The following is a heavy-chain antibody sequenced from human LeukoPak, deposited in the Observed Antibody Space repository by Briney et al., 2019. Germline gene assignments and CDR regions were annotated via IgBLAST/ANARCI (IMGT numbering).Heavy chain of an antibody. CDR2: ISGSGGST. CDR3: AKDTCSGGSCYWPFDY. J-gene: IGHJ4*02. CDR1: GFTFSSYA. Sequence: SGGSLRLSCEASGFTFSSYAMNWVRQAPGKGLEWVSGISGSGGSTYYADSVKGRFTISRDNSKNTLYLQMSSLRAEDTAVYYCAKDTCSGGSCYWPFDYWGQGTLVTVSS. D-gene: IGHD2-15*01. V-gene: IGHV3-23*01.